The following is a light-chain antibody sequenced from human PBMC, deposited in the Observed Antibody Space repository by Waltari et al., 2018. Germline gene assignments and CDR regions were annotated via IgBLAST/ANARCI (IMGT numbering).Light chain of an antibody. J-gene: IGLJ3*02. CDR2: DVS. CDR3: CSYADRYTWV. CDR1: SSDVGGYNY. Sequence: QSALTQPRSVSGSPGQSVTISCTGTSSDVGGYNYVSWYQQHPGKAPKLMIYDVSKRPSWGPDRFSGSKSVNTASLTISGLQAEDDADYYCCSYADRYTWVFGGGTKLTVL. V-gene: IGLV2-11*01.